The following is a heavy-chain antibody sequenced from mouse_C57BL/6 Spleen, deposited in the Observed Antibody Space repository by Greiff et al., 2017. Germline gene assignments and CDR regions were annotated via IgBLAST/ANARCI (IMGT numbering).Heavy chain of an antibody. CDR1: GYTFTSYW. CDR3: ARRDDYGDMDY. J-gene: IGHJ4*01. V-gene: IGHV1-64*01. CDR2: IHPNSGST. Sequence: QVQLQQPGAELVKPGASVKLSCKASGYTFTSYWLHWVKQRPGQGLEWIGMIHPNSGSTNYNEKFKSKATLTVDKSSSTAYMQLSSLTSEDSAVYYCARRDDYGDMDYWGQGTSVTVSS. D-gene: IGHD2-4*01.